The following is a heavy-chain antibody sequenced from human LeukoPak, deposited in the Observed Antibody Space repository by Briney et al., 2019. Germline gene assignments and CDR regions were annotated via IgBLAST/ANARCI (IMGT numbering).Heavy chain of an antibody. CDR3: AREGKRDDYNFFDY. V-gene: IGHV3-30*03. D-gene: IGHD5-24*01. CDR1: GFTFSSYG. Sequence: GRSLRLSCAASGFTFSSYGMHWVRQAPGKGLEWVAVISYDGSNKYYADSVKGRFTISRDNSKNTLYLQMNSLRTEDTAVYYCAREGKRDDYNFFDYWGQGTLVTVSS. CDR2: ISYDGSNK. J-gene: IGHJ4*02.